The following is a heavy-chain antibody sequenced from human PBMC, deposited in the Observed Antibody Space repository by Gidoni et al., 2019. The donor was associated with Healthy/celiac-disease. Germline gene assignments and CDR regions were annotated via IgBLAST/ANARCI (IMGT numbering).Heavy chain of an antibody. Sequence: VQLVESGGGVVQPGRSLSLSCSASGFTFSSYAMHWVRQAPGKGLEWVAVISYDGSNKYYADSVKGRFTISRDNSKNTLYLQMNSLRAEDTAVYYCARDPNYYDSSGYSGAFDIWGQGTMVTVSS. D-gene: IGHD3-22*01. J-gene: IGHJ3*02. V-gene: IGHV3-30*04. CDR1: GFTFSSYA. CDR2: ISYDGSNK. CDR3: ARDPNYYDSSGYSGAFDI.